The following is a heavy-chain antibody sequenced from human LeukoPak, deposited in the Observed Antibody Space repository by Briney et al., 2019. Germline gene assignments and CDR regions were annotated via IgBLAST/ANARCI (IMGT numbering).Heavy chain of an antibody. V-gene: IGHV3-33*01. CDR3: ARDPRYYDFWSGRNWFDP. J-gene: IGHJ5*02. Sequence: GRSLRLSCAASGFTFSSYGMHWVRQAPGKGLEWVAVIWYDGSNKYYADSVKGRFTISRDNSKNTLYLQMNSLRAEDTAVYYCARDPRYYDFWSGRNWFDPWGQGTLVTVSS. CDR2: IWYDGSNK. D-gene: IGHD3-3*01. CDR1: GFTFSSYG.